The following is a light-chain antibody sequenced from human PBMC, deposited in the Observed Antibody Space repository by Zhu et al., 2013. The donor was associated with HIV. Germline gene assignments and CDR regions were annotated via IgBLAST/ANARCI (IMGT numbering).Light chain of an antibody. CDR2: EVT. Sequence: QSALTQPASVSGSPGQSITISCTGTSSDLGTFDYVSWYQQRPGKAPKLMIYEVTNRPSGISSRFSGSKSGNTASLTISGLQAEDEADYYCSSYTSSRLGVFGGGTKVIVL. V-gene: IGLV2-14*01. CDR1: SSDLGTFDY. CDR3: SSYTSSRLGV. J-gene: IGLJ2*01.